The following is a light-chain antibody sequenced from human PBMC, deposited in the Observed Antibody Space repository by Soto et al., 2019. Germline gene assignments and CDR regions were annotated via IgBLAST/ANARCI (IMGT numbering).Light chain of an antibody. Sequence: DIQMTQSPSSLSASVGDRVTITCRASQGISSYLNWYQQKPGKAPKLLIYAASSLQSGVPSRFSGSGSGTDFTLTISSLQPEAFENYYCQQSYSITFRQGTRLE. J-gene: IGKJ5*01. CDR3: QQSYSIT. CDR1: QGISSY. CDR2: AAS. V-gene: IGKV1-39*01.